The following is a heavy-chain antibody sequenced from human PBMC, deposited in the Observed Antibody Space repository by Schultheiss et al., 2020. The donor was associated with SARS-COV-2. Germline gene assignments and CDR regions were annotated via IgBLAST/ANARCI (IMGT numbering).Heavy chain of an antibody. Sequence: GGSLRLSCVLSGFTFSQSRMHWVRQAPGKGLEWVGRIKSKTDGGTTDYAAPVKGRFTISRDDSKNTLYLQMNSLKTEDTAVYYCTRPYGDYARDAFDIWGQGTMVTVSS. D-gene: IGHD4-17*01. CDR1: GFTFSQSR. CDR2: IKSKTDGGTT. CDR3: TRPYGDYARDAFDI. J-gene: IGHJ3*02. V-gene: IGHV3-15*01.